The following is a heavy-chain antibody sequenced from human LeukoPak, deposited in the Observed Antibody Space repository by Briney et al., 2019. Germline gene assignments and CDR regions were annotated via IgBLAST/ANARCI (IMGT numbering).Heavy chain of an antibody. CDR2: ITSSSSSYR. CDR1: GFTFSDYG. V-gene: IGHV3-21*01. J-gene: IGHJ4*02. CDR3: ARLKKSGGWYNFDY. D-gene: IGHD6-19*01. Sequence: GGSLRLSCAASGFTFSDYGMNWVRQAPGKGLEWVSCITSSSSSYRSYADSVKGRFTISRDDAKNSVFLQMDSLRAEDTAVYYCARLKKSGGWYNFDYWGQGALVTVSS.